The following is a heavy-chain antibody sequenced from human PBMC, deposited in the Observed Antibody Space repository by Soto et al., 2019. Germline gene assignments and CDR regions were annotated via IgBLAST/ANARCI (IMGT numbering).Heavy chain of an antibody. CDR1: GYTCITYG. D-gene: IGHD3-22*01. J-gene: IGHJ4*02. Sequence: QVQLVQSGAEVKKPGASVKVSCQASGYTCITYGVSWVRQAPGQGLDWLGWISTYNGNTRYAERLQGRVTMTTDTTTNTAYMELRNLRSDDTAVYYCARGPTDYYDNSANYFLDYWGQGTLVTVSS. CDR3: ARGPTDYYDNSANYFLDY. CDR2: ISTYNGNT. V-gene: IGHV1-18*01.